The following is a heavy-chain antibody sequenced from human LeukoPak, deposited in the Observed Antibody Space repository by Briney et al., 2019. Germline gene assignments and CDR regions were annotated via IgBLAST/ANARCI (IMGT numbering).Heavy chain of an antibody. CDR3: TRGVYCSGGSCSLDY. J-gene: IGHJ4*02. Sequence: GGSLRLSCAASGFSFDNYAMSWVRQAPGKGLEWVSTISGTDDFTYYADSVKGRFTISRDNSRNTLSLQISSLRAEDTALYYCTRGVYCSGGSCSLDYWGQGTLVTVSS. CDR1: GFSFDNYA. V-gene: IGHV3-23*01. CDR2: ISGTDDFT. D-gene: IGHD2-15*01.